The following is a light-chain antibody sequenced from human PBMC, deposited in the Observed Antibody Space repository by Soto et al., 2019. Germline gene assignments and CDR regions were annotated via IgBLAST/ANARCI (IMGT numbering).Light chain of an antibody. V-gene: IGLV2-14*01. CDR3: SSYTTVSTYV. J-gene: IGLJ1*01. Sequence: QSALTQPASVSGSPGQSITISCTGTSSDVGGYNYVSWYQQHPGKAPKLMIYDVCNRPSGVSNRFSGSKSVNTASLTISGLQAEDEADYYCSSYTTVSTYVFGTGTKVTV. CDR1: SSDVGGYNY. CDR2: DVC.